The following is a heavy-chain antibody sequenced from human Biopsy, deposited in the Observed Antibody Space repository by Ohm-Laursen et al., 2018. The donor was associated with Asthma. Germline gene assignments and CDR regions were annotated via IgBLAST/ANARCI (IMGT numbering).Heavy chain of an antibody. V-gene: IGHV4-59*01. Sequence: SQTLSLTCAVSPGSINDYYRNWIRQFPGKGLEWIGYVHSTGSTGFNPSLKSRLTISVDTSVDQVSLKLTSVTAADTAVYYCARATSTWSQSGPHYFDHWGQGTLVTVSS. CDR2: VHSTGST. CDR3: ARATSTWSQSGPHYFDH. J-gene: IGHJ4*02. D-gene: IGHD6-13*01. CDR1: PGSINDYY.